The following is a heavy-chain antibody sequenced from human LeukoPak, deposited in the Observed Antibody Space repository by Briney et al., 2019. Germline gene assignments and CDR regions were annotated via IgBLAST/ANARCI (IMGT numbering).Heavy chain of an antibody. CDR2: IYYSGST. Sequence: SETLSLTCAVYGGSFSGYYWSLIRQPPGKGLEWIGYIYYSGSTNYNPSLKSRVTISVDTSKNQFSLKLSSVTTADTAVYYCARVPAAIGEYYFDYWGQGTLVTVSP. CDR1: GGSFSGYY. J-gene: IGHJ4*02. D-gene: IGHD2-2*01. V-gene: IGHV4-59*01. CDR3: ARVPAAIGEYYFDY.